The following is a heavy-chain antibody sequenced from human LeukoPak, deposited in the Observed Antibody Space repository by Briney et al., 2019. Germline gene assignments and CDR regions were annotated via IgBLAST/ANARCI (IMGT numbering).Heavy chain of an antibody. J-gene: IGHJ4*02. CDR1: GFTFSSYG. CDR3: ARDPDYGDPE. D-gene: IGHD4-17*01. CDR2: IWYDGSNK. Sequence: GGSLRLSCAASGFTFSSYGMHWVRQAPGKGLEWVAVIWYDGSNKYYADSVKGRFTISRDNAKNSMFLQMNSLRPEDTAVYYCARDPDYGDPEWGQGTLVTVSS. V-gene: IGHV3-33*01.